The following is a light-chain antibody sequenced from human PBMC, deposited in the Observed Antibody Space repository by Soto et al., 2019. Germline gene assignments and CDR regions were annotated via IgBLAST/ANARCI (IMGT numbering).Light chain of an antibody. V-gene: IGLV2-14*01. CDR3: SSHTTTSSALQV. CDR2: GVS. J-gene: IGLJ1*01. Sequence: QAVVTQPASVSGSPGQSITISCTGTISDFVVYNYVSWYQQHPGKAPKIILYGVSNRPSGVSNRFSGSKSGNTASLTISGLQAEDEADYYCSSHTTTSSALQVFGTGTKLTVL. CDR1: ISDFVVYNY.